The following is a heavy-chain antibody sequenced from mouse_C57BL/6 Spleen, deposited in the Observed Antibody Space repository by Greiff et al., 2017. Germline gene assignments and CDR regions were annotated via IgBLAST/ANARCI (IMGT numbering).Heavy chain of an antibody. D-gene: IGHD1-1*01. CDR2: IYPGDGDT. J-gene: IGHJ4*01. V-gene: IGHV1-80*01. Sequence: QVQLQQSGAELVKPGASVKISCKASGYAFSSYWMNWVKQRPGKGLEWIGQIYPGDGDTNNNGTLKGKAKLTADKSSSTAYMQLSSLTSEDSAVYCCARNYGSPCAMDYWGQGTSVTVSS. CDR3: ARNYGSPCAMDY. CDR1: GYAFSSYW.